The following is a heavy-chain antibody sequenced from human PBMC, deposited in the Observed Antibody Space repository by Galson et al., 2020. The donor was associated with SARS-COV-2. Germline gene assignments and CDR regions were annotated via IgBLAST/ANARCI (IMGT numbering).Heavy chain of an antibody. J-gene: IGHJ6*02. CDR3: ASRELKSSGSYSEGPYYGMDV. CDR2: IIPIFGTA. V-gene: IGHV1-69*13. D-gene: IGHD1-26*01. CDR1: GGTFSSYA. Sequence: SVKVSCKASGGTFSSYAISWVRQAPGQGLEWMGGIIPIFGTANYAQKFQGRVTITADESTSTAYMELSSLRSEDTAVYYCASRELKSSGSYSEGPYYGMDVWGQGTTVTVSS.